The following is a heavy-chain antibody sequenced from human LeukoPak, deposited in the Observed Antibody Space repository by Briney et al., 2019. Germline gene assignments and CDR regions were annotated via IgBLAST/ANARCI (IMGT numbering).Heavy chain of an antibody. V-gene: IGHV6-1*01. J-gene: IGHJ4*02. CDR3: ARDRWERDYYGSGSNTGFDY. CDR1: GDSVSSNSAA. CDR2: TYYRSKWYN. Sequence: SQTLSLTCAISGDSVSSNSAAWNWIRQSPSRGLESLGRTYYRSKWYNDYAVSVKSRITINPDTSKNQFSLQLNSVTPEDTAVYYCARDRWERDYYGSGSNTGFDYWGQGTLVTVSS. D-gene: IGHD3-10*01.